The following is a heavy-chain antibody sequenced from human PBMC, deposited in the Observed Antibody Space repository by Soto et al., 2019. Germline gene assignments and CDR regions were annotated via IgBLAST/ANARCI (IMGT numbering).Heavy chain of an antibody. CDR1: GFTFSSYA. CDR2: ISYDGSNK. Sequence: GGSLRLSCAASGFTFSSYAMHWVRQAPGKGLEWVAVISYDGSNKYYADSVKGRFTISRDNSKNTLYLQMNSLRAEDTAVYYCARSLPSGSYYYYYYGMDVWGQGTTVTAP. D-gene: IGHD1-26*01. J-gene: IGHJ6*02. CDR3: ARSLPSGSYYYYYYGMDV. V-gene: IGHV3-30-3*01.